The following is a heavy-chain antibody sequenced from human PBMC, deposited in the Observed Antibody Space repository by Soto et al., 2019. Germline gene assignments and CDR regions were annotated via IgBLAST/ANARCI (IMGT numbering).Heavy chain of an antibody. CDR2: FSPDGSKI. CDR1: GFLLSNYD. Sequence: PGGSLRLSCAASGFLLSNYDMHWVRQAPGKGLEWLAVFSPDGSKIFYADSVKGRFTISRDISKNTLYLEMNSLRAEDTAVYYCARGALSARPDYWGQGTLVTVSS. D-gene: IGHD6-6*01. J-gene: IGHJ4*02. CDR3: ARGALSARPDY. V-gene: IGHV3-30*04.